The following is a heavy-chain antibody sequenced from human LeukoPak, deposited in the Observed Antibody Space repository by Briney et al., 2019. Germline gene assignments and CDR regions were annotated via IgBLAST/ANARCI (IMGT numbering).Heavy chain of an antibody. CDR1: GFTFSSYA. V-gene: IGHV3-23*01. Sequence: GGSLRLSCAASGFTFSSYAMSWVRQAPGKGLEWVSAISGSGGSTYYADSVKGRFTISRDNSKNTLYLQMNSLRAEDTAVYYCAKDPTYYYDSSGYYSYYYGTDVWGQGTTVTVSS. CDR3: AKDPTYYYDSSGYYSYYYGTDV. D-gene: IGHD3-22*01. CDR2: ISGSGGST. J-gene: IGHJ6*02.